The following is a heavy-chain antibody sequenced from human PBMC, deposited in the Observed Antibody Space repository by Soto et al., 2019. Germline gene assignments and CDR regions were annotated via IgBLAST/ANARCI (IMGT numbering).Heavy chain of an antibody. CDR1: GFTFSGYV. V-gene: IGHV3-23*01. J-gene: IGHJ4*02. Sequence: PGGSLRLSCAASGFTFSGYVMGWVRQAPGKGLEWVSSINIVGGATNFADSVKGRFTISRDDSKNTVYLQMNSLRAEDTAVYYCAKNYFFDSWGQGTLVTVSS. CDR2: INIVGGAT. CDR3: AKNYFFDS.